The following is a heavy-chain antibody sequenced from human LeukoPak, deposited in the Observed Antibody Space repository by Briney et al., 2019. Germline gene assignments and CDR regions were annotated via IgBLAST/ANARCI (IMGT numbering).Heavy chain of an antibody. CDR3: ARSGGFGELTFDY. V-gene: IGHV4-59*01. D-gene: IGHD3-10*01. Sequence: PSETLSLTCTVSGGSISSYYWSWIRQPPGKGLEWIGYIYYSGSTNYNPSLKSRVALSLDTSKNQFPLKLSSVTAADTAVYYCARSGGFGELTFDYWGQGTLVTVSS. CDR1: GGSISSYY. CDR2: IYYSGST. J-gene: IGHJ4*02.